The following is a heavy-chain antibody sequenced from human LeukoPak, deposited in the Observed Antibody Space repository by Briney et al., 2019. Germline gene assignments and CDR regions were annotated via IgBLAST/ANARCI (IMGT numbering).Heavy chain of an antibody. Sequence: SVKVSCKASGGTFSSYAISWVRRAPGQGLEGMGRIIPILGIANYAQKFQGRVTITADKSTSTAYLELSSLRSEDTAVYYCARDIGYCSGGSCYVPFDPWGQGTLVTVSS. CDR2: IIPILGIA. V-gene: IGHV1-69*04. D-gene: IGHD2-15*01. CDR1: GGTFSSYA. CDR3: ARDIGYCSGGSCYVPFDP. J-gene: IGHJ5*02.